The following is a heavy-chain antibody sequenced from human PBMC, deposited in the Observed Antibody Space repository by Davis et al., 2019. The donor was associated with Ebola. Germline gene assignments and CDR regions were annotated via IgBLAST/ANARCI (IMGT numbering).Heavy chain of an antibody. J-gene: IGHJ6*02. CDR1: GASFSGYY. CDR3: ARVPPVYYYGMDV. CDR2: INHSGST. V-gene: IGHV4-34*01. Sequence: SETLSLTCAVYGASFSGYYWTWIRQPPGKGLEWIGEINHSGSTNYNPSLKSRVTISVDTSKNQFSLKLNSVTAADTAVYYCARVPPVYYYGMDVWGQGTTVTVSS.